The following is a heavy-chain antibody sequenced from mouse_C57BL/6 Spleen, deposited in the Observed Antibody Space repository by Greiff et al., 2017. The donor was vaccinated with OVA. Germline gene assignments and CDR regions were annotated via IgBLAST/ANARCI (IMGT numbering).Heavy chain of an antibody. CDR3: ASDYDYDGGFAY. D-gene: IGHD2-4*01. J-gene: IGHJ3*01. Sequence: VKLVESGPGLVAPSQSLSITCTVSGFSLTSYGVDWVRQSPGKGLEWLGVIWGVGSTNYNSALKSRLSISKDNSKSQVFLKMNSLQTDDTAMYYCASDYDYDGGFAYWGQGTLVTVSA. V-gene: IGHV2-6*01. CDR2: IWGVGST. CDR1: GFSLTSYG.